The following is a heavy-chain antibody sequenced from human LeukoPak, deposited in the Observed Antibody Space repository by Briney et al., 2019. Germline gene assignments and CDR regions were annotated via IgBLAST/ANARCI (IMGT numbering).Heavy chain of an antibody. J-gene: IGHJ6*02. Sequence: PGGSLRLSCGASGFTFSSYSMNWVRQAPGKGLEWVSYISSSSSTIYYADSVKGRFTISRDNAKNSLYLQMNSLRAEDTAVYYCAREMAAAGPRSDSKDYYYGMDVWGQGTTVTVSS. D-gene: IGHD6-13*01. CDR3: AREMAAAGPRSDSKDYYYGMDV. CDR2: ISSSSSTI. CDR1: GFTFSSYS. V-gene: IGHV3-48*04.